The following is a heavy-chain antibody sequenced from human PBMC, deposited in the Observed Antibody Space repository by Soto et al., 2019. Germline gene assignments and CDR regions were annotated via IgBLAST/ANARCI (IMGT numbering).Heavy chain of an antibody. D-gene: IGHD6-6*01. V-gene: IGHV3-74*01. CDR1: GFIFSSHW. J-gene: IGHJ4*02. CDR3: ARGRPDISNPTDHPMFDY. Sequence: EVQLEESGGGLVQPGGSLRLSCEASGFIFSSHWMHWVRQSAEKGLVWVSRINSDGSSTAYADSVKGRFTISRDNAKNTLYLQMNSLRVEDTAVYYCARGRPDISNPTDHPMFDYWGQGTQVTVSS. CDR2: INSDGSST.